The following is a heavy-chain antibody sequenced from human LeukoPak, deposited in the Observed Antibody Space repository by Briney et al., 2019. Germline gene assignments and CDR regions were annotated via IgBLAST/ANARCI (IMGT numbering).Heavy chain of an antibody. CDR3: AKSSGSYRPFDY. J-gene: IGHJ4*02. CDR2: ISGSGGST. D-gene: IGHD1-26*01. CDR1: GLTFRDHG. V-gene: IGHV3-23*01. Sequence: PGGSLRLSCAASGLTFRDHGMAWVRQAPGKGLEWVSAISGSGGSTYYADSVKGRLTISRDNSKNTLYLQMNSLRAEDTAVYYCAKSSGSYRPFDYWGQGTLVTVSS.